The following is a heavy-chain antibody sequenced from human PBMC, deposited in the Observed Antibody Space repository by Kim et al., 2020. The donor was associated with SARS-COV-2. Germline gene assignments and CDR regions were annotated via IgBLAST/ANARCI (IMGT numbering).Heavy chain of an antibody. V-gene: IGHV7-4-1*02. J-gene: IGHJ4*01. Sequence: ASVKVSCKASGYTFTSYAMNWVRQAPGQGLEWMGWISTNTGNPTYAQGFTGRFVFSLDTSVTTAYLQISSLKADDTAVYYCARGPKDRVTMVRGINPFYYWGQEPWSPSPQ. D-gene: IGHD3-10*01. CDR3: ARGPKDRVTMVRGINPFYY. CDR1: GYTFTSYA. CDR2: ISTNTGNP.